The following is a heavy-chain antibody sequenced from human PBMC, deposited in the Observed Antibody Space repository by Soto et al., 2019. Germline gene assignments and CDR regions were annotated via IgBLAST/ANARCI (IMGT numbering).Heavy chain of an antibody. CDR3: ARSGEAYYDVLTGYYKGSWCDP. D-gene: IGHD3-9*01. V-gene: IGHV1-69*01. CDR1: GGSFSYYA. Sequence: QVQLVQSGAEVRRTGSSVKVSCKASGGSFSYYAFSWVRQGPGQGLEWMGGIIPLFGTTKYAQTFQGRVTITADESTKILDMELSSLRSEDSAVYYCARSGEAYYDVLTGYYKGSWCDPWGQGPLVTVSS. J-gene: IGHJ5*02. CDR2: IIPLFGTT.